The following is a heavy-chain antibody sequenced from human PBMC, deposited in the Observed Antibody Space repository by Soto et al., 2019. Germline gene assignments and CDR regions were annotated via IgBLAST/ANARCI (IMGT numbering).Heavy chain of an antibody. J-gene: IGHJ6*02. CDR1: GGTFSSYA. Sequence: GASVKVSCKASGGTFSSYAISWVRQAPGQGLEWMGGIIPIFGTANYAQKFQGRVTITADESTSTAYMELSSLRSEDTAVYYCARGGIWFGELPPYGMDVWGQGTTVTVSS. CDR2: IIPIFGTA. V-gene: IGHV1-69*13. D-gene: IGHD3-10*01. CDR3: ARGGIWFGELPPYGMDV.